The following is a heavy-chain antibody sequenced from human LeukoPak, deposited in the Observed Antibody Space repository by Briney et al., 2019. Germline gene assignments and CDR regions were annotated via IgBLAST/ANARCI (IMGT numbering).Heavy chain of an antibody. V-gene: IGHV4-38-2*02. CDR3: ARVTRHYYYYYYMDV. Sequence: SETLSLTCTVSGYSITRGYYWGWIRQPPGKGPEWIASIFHTGSTYYNPSLKSRVTISVDTSNNQSSLRLNSVTAADTAPYYCARVTRHYYYYYYMDVWGKGTTVTISS. J-gene: IGHJ6*03. CDR1: GYSITRGYY. CDR2: IFHTGST.